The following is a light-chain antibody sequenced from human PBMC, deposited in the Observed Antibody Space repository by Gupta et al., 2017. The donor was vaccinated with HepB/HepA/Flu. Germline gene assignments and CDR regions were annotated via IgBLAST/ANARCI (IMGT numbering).Light chain of an antibody. CDR2: DAS. V-gene: IGKV3-11*01. CDR3: QQRSNWDYPLT. Sequence: EIVLTQSPATLSLSPGERATLSCRASQSVRNFLAWYQQKPGQAPRLLIYDASNRATGIPARFSGSGSGTDFTLTISSREPEDFAIYYCQQRSNWDYPLTFGHGTKVDIK. CDR1: QSVRNF. J-gene: IGKJ3*01.